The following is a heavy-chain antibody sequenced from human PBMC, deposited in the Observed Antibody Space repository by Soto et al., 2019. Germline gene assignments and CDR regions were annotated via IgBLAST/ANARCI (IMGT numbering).Heavy chain of an antibody. CDR1: GGSISSYY. J-gene: IGHJ5*02. D-gene: IGHD3-3*01. V-gene: IGHV4-59*05. CDR2: IYYSGST. CDR3: ARHDITERFLEWLPSNWFDP. Sequence: PSETLSLTCTVSGGSISSYYWSWIRQPPGKGLEWIGSIYYSGSTYYNPSLKSRVTISVDTSKNQFSLKLSSVTAADTAVYYCARHDITERFLEWLPSNWFDPWGQGTLVTVSS.